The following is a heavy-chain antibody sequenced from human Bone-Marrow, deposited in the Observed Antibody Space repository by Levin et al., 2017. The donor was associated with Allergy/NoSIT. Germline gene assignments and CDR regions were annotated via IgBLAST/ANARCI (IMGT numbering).Heavy chain of an antibody. J-gene: IGHJ4*02. CDR1: GFTFREFY. CDR3: ARVRVPSLPSSWYCDY. Sequence: LSLTCAASGFTFREFYMSWIRQAPGKGLEWVAYISDGTAYTDYADSVKGRVTISKDNAKNSLYLQMDSLTVEDTAVYYCARVRVPSLPSSWYCDYWGPGTLVTVSS. V-gene: IGHV3-11*05. CDR2: ISDGTAYT. D-gene: IGHD6-13*01.